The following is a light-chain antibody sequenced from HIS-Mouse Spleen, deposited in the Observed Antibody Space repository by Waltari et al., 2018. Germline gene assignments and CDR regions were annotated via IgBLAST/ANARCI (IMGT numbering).Light chain of an antibody. Sequence: SYELTQPSSVSVSPGQTARITRSGDVLAKKYARWFQQKPGQAPVLVIYKDSERPSGIPERFSGSSSGTTVTLTISGAQVEDEADYYCYSAADNNQVFGGGTKLTVL. CDR2: KDS. CDR3: YSAADNNQV. CDR1: VLAKKY. V-gene: IGLV3-27*01. J-gene: IGLJ3*02.